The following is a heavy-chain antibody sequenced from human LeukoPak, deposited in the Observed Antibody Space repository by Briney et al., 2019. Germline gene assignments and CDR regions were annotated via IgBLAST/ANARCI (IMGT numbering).Heavy chain of an antibody. CDR1: GYTFTSYD. V-gene: IGHV1-18*01. D-gene: IGHD2-2*01. CDR3: VRYIVVVPAALDY. J-gene: IGHJ4*02. Sequence: ASVKVSCKASGYTFTSYDINWVRQAPGQGLEWMGWITAYNGNTNYAQRLQGRVTMTTDTSTSTAYMELRSLRSDDTAVYYCVRYIVVVPAALDYWGQGTLVTVSS. CDR2: ITAYNGNT.